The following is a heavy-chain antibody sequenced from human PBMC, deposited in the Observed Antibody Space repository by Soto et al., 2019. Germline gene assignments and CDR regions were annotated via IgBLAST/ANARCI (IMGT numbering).Heavy chain of an antibody. CDR1: GYTFTRSG. D-gene: IGHD5-12*01. CDR2: ISSYNGDT. V-gene: IGHV1-18*01. Sequence: QVQLVQSGGEVKKPGASVKVSCKASGYTFTRSGISWVRQAPGQGLEWMGWISSYNGDTNYAQKFQGRVTMTPDTTTSTAYMERRSLRSDDTAVYYCAREGVAPYYYYGMDVWCQGTPVTVSS. CDR3: AREGVAPYYYYGMDV. J-gene: IGHJ6*02.